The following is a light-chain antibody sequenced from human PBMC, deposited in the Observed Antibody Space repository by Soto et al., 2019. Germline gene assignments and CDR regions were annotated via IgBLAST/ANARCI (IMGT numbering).Light chain of an antibody. CDR1: QIINTY. CDR2: DAS. Sequence: DIQMTQSPSSLSASVGDRVTITCRAGQIINTYLNWYQQKPGRAPKLLIYDASSLQSGVPSRFSGSGSGTDFTLTISTLQLEDFATYYCQQSYSSPLTVGRGTKVDIK. J-gene: IGKJ4*01. CDR3: QQSYSSPLT. V-gene: IGKV1-39*01.